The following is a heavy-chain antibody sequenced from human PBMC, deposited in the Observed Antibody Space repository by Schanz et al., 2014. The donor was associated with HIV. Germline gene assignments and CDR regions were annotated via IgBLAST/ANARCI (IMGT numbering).Heavy chain of an antibody. Sequence: QVQLVESGGGVVQPGRSLRLSCAASGFTFSSYDMHWVRQAPGKGLEWVAVIWYDGSNKYYADSVKGRFTISRDNSKNTLYLEMNSLRADDTAVYYCAREIGGQQLAGNQYYYHYYSMDVWGQGTTVTVSS. CDR1: GFTFSSYD. J-gene: IGHJ6*02. CDR2: IWYDGSNK. CDR3: AREIGGQQLAGNQYYYHYYSMDV. D-gene: IGHD6-13*01. V-gene: IGHV3-33*01.